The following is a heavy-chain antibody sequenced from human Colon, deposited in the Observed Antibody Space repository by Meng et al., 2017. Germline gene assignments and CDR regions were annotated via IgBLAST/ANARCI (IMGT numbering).Heavy chain of an antibody. CDR3: ARGPNYESLHYYYYGMDV. V-gene: IGHV3-74*01. CDR2: INSDGSST. CDR1: GFTFSSYW. Sequence: GESLKISCAASGFTFSSYWMHWVRQAPGKGLAWVSRINSDGSSTSYADSVKGRFTISRDNAKNTLYLQMNSLRAEDTAVYYCARGPNYESLHYYYYGMDVWGQGTTVTVSS. J-gene: IGHJ6*02. D-gene: IGHD3-22*01.